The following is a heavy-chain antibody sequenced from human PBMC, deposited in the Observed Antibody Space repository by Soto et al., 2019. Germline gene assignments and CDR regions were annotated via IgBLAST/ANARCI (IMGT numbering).Heavy chain of an antibody. CDR3: AREDYDILTGYPLVGMDV. CDR2: ISASGGST. CDR1: GYTFTNFG. Sequence: ASVKVSCKASGYTFTNFGVTWVRRAPGQGLEWMGWISASGGSTSYAQKFQGRVTMTRDTSTSTVYMELSSLRSEDTAVYYCAREDYDILTGYPLVGMDVWGQGTTVTVSS. V-gene: IGHV1-46*01. J-gene: IGHJ6*02. D-gene: IGHD3-9*01.